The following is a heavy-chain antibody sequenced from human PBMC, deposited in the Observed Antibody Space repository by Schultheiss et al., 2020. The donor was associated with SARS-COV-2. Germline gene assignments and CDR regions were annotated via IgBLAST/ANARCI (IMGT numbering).Heavy chain of an antibody. CDR2: ISSSSSYI. J-gene: IGHJ6*02. CDR3: ARQGIAAAGTVYYYYGMDV. V-gene: IGHV3-21*01. Sequence: GESLKISCTASGFTFSSYSMNWVRQALGKGLEWVSSISSSSSYIYYADSVKGRFTISRDNAKNSLYLQMNSLRAEDTAVYYCARQGIAAAGTVYYYYGMDVWGQGTTVTVSS. D-gene: IGHD6-13*01. CDR1: GFTFSSYS.